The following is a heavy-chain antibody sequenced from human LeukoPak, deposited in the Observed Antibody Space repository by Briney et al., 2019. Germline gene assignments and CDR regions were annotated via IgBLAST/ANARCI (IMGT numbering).Heavy chain of an antibody. V-gene: IGHV3-30*18. CDR1: GFTFSSYG. CDR3: AKEQIRLWFEFDY. J-gene: IGHJ4*02. D-gene: IGHD5-18*01. Sequence: PGRSLRLSCAASGFTFSSYGMHWVRHAPGKGLEGVEVISYDGSNKYYADSVKGRFTISRDNSKNTLYLQMNSLRAEDTAVYYCAKEQIRLWFEFDYWGQGTLVTVSS. CDR2: ISYDGSNK.